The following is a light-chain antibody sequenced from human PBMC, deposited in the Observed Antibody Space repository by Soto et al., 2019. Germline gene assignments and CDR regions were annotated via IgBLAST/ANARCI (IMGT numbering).Light chain of an antibody. CDR2: EVN. CDR1: SSDIGAYDY. Sequence: QSALTQPASLSGSPGQSITISCTGTSSDIGAYDYVSWFQQHPGKAPKLMISEVNNRPSGVSNRFSDSKSGNTAYLTISELQVEDEAEYFSFSFTTTNTHVCGTGTKVTV. CDR3: FSFTTTNTHV. V-gene: IGLV2-14*01. J-gene: IGLJ1*01.